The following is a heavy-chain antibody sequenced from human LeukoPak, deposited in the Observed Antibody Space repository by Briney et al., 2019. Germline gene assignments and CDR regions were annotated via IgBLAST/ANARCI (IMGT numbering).Heavy chain of an antibody. CDR1: GYTFTSYG. CDR3: ARGGYDFWSGYYPGHWFDP. D-gene: IGHD3-3*01. J-gene: IGHJ5*02. Sequence: ASVKVSCKASGYTFTSYGISWVRQAPGQGREWMGWISAYNGNTNYAQKLRGRVTMTTDTSTSTAYRELRSLRSDDTAVYYCARGGYDFWSGYYPGHWFDPWGQGTLVTVSS. V-gene: IGHV1-18*01. CDR2: ISAYNGNT.